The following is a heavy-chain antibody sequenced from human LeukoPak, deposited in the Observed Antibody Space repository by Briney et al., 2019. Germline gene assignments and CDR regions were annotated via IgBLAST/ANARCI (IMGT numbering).Heavy chain of an antibody. Sequence: GGSLRLSCVASGFSLSGYWMYWVRQAPGKGLMYISRNNGDGSTTNYADVVRGRFTMSRDNVKNTLYLQMNSLRVEDTAVYYCARDPRNVGLAPWGQGTLVTVSS. CDR1: GFSLSGYW. D-gene: IGHD2-15*01. V-gene: IGHV3-74*01. J-gene: IGHJ5*02. CDR2: NNGDGSTT. CDR3: ARDPRNVGLAP.